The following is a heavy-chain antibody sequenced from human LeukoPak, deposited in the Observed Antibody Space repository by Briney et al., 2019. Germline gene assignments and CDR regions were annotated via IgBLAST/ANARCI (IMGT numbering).Heavy chain of an antibody. CDR1: GFTLSSYG. D-gene: IGHD6-19*01. J-gene: IGHJ4*02. CDR3: AKRLAGASGWYSLDY. Sequence: PGRSLRLSCAASGFTLSSYGMHWVRQAPGKGLEWVAVISYDANKKYYVDSVKGRFTISRDDSNNTLYLQMNSLRAEDTAVYYCAKRLAGASGWYSLDYRGQGTLVTVSS. V-gene: IGHV3-30*18. CDR2: ISYDANKK.